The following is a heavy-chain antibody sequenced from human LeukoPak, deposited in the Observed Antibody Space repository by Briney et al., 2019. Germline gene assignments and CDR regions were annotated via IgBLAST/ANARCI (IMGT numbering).Heavy chain of an antibody. CDR3: ARDREYYYDSSGYYYYYGMDV. D-gene: IGHD3-22*01. CDR2: ISAYNGNT. CDR1: GYTFTSYG. J-gene: IGHJ6*02. Sequence: ASVKVSCKASGYTFTSYGISWVRQAPGQGLEWMGWISAYNGNTNYAQKLQGRVTMTTDTSTSTAYMELRGLRSDDTAVYYCARDREYYYDSSGYYYYYGMDVWGQGTTVTVSS. V-gene: IGHV1-18*01.